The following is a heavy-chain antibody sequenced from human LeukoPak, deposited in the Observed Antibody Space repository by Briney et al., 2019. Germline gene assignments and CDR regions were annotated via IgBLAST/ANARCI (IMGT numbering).Heavy chain of an antibody. D-gene: IGHD1-7*01. J-gene: IGHJ5*02. CDR1: GGTFSSYT. Sequence: SVKVSCKASGGTFSSYTISWVRQAPGQGLEWMGRIIPILGIANYAQKFQGRVTITADKSSSTAYMELSSLRSEDTAVYYCAREKRTGTTLDNWFDPWGQGTLVTVSS. V-gene: IGHV1-69*04. CDR2: IIPILGIA. CDR3: AREKRTGTTLDNWFDP.